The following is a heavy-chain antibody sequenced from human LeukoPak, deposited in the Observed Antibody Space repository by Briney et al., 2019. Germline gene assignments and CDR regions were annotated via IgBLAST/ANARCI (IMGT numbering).Heavy chain of an antibody. CDR3: ARGQGTVTTH. CDR2: IYYSGST. V-gene: IGHV4-31*03. D-gene: IGHD4-17*01. J-gene: IGHJ4*02. Sequence: SETLSLTCTVSGGSISSGGYYWSWIRQHPGKGLEWIGYIYYSGSTYYNPSLKSRVTISLDTSKNQFSLNLSSVTAADTAVYYCARGQGTVTTHWGQGTLVTVSS. CDR1: GGSISSGGYY.